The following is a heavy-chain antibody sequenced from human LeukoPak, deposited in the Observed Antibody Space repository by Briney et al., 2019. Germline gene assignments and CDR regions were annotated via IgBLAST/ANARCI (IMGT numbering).Heavy chain of an antibody. CDR3: ARVLAIVRGIIDH. CDR2: IYSGGST. J-gene: IGHJ4*02. D-gene: IGHD3-10*01. CDR1: GFSVSNNY. Sequence: GGSLRLSCAASGFSVSNNYMTWVRQPPGKGLEWVSVIYSGGSTYYADSVKGRFTISRDNSKNTLYLQMISLRAEDTAVYYCARVLAIVRGIIDHWGQGTLVTVSS. V-gene: IGHV3-66*01.